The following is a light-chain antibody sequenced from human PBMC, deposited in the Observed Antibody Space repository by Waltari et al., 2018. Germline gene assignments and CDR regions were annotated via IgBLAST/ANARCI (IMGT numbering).Light chain of an antibody. J-gene: IGLJ3*02. CDR3: SSYTNTNSLKV. Sequence: QSALTQPVSVSGSPGQSISIPCTGTSSDIGTYDYVSWYQQHPGKAPKLRIFEVNTRPSGISNRFSGSKSGNTSSLTISGLQAEDEADYYCSSYTNTNSLKVFGGGTKVTVL. CDR2: EVN. CDR1: SSDIGTYDY. V-gene: IGLV2-14*01.